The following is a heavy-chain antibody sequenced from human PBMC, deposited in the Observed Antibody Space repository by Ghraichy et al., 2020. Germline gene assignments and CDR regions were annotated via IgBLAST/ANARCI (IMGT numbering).Heavy chain of an antibody. CDR2: ISQDGAGT. CDR1: GFTFTTYA. CDR3: ADPPNF. Sequence: GESLNISCAASGFTFTTYAMSWVRQAPGKGLEWVSTISQDGAGTFYADSVKGRFTISRDNSMHALYLQMNTLRVDDTAAYYCADPPNFWGQGTLVTVSS. J-gene: IGHJ4*02. V-gene: IGHV3-23*01.